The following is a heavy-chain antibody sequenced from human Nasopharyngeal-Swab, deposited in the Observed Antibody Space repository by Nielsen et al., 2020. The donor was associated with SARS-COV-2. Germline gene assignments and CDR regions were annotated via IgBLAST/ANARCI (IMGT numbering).Heavy chain of an antibody. CDR2: ISSSSSYI. J-gene: IGHJ4*02. D-gene: IGHD3-16*01. CDR3: ARERLGELFVDY. V-gene: IGHV3-21*01. Sequence: GESLKISCAASGFTFSSYSMNWVRQAPGKGLEWVSSISSSSSYIYYADSVKGRFTISRDNAKNSLYLQMNSLRAEDTAVYYCARERLGELFVDYWGQGTQVIVSS. CDR1: GFTFSSYS.